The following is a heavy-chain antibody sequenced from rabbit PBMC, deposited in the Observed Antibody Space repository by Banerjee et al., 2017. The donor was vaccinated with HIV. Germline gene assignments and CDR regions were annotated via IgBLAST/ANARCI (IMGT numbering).Heavy chain of an antibody. D-gene: IGHD7-1*01. CDR2: INTSSGNT. CDR1: GFSFSNKYV. J-gene: IGHJ4*01. Sequence: QQQLEESGGDLVKPEGSLTLTCTASGFSFSNKYVMCWVRQAPGKGLEWIACINTSSGNTVYATWAKGRFTISKASWTTVTLQMTSLTAADTATYFCARNEYTGTAYDLWGPGTLSPS. CDR3: ARNEYTGTAYDL. V-gene: IGHV1S45*01.